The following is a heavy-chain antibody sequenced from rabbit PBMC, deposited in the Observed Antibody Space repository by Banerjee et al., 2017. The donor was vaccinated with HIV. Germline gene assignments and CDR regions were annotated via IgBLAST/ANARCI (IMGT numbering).Heavy chain of an antibody. Sequence: ELVESGGGLVQPGESLTLSCKVSGIDFSNYGISWVRQAPGKGPEWIAFIYPGFGIRNYANSVKGRFTISKTSSTTVTLQMTSLTDADTATYHCAKEEAGSAGGWGLWGPGTLVTVS. CDR3: AKEEAGSAGGWGL. J-gene: IGHJ4*01. CDR1: GIDFSNYG. D-gene: IGHD4-2*01. CDR2: IYPGFGIR. V-gene: IGHV1S47*01.